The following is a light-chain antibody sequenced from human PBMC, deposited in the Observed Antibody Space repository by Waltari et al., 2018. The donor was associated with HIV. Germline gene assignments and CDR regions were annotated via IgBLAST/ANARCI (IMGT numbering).Light chain of an antibody. CDR3: ATWDDILSGYL. V-gene: IGLV1-47*01. CDR1: NSNIGSTF. J-gene: IGLJ1*01. Sequence: QSVPTQPPSASGTPGQRVAISCSGSNSNIGSTFVYLYQQLPGTAPKLLIYKDNQRPSGVPERFSASKSGSSSSLAISGLRSEDEAEYYCATWDDILSGYLFGTGTKVTVL. CDR2: KDN.